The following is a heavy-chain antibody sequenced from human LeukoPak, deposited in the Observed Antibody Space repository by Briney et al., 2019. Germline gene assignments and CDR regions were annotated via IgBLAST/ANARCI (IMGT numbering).Heavy chain of an antibody. CDR3: ARPHSGHLFDY. V-gene: IGHV3-48*02. CDR2: ISRSSSTI. J-gene: IGHJ4*02. Sequence: SGGSPRLSCAAAGFTFSSYSMNWVRQAPGKGLEWVSYISRSSSTIYYADSVKGRFTISRDNAKNSLHLQMNSLRDEDTAVYYCARPHSGHLFDYWGQGTLVTVSS. D-gene: IGHD3-10*01. CDR1: GFTFSSYS.